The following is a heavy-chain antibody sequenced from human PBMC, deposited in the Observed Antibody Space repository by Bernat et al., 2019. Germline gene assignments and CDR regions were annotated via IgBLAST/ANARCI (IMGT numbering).Heavy chain of an antibody. CDR1: GFSFSDYY. Sequence: QVQLVESGGGLVRPGGSLRLSCAAPGFSFSDYYVSWVRQAPGKGLEWISYISSSSSHIDYADSVQGRFTISRDNAKNSMYMQMNSLRVEDTAVYYCARGGGYCGGRSCYTIDYRGQGTRVTVSS. V-gene: IGHV3-11*06. CDR3: ARGGGYCGGRSCYTIDY. J-gene: IGHJ4*02. D-gene: IGHD2-15*01. CDR2: ISSSSSHI.